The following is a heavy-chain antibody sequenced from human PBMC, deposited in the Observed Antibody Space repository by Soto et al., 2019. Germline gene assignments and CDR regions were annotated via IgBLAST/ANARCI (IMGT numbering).Heavy chain of an antibody. CDR3: ERMLNRGTFDWIQIDY. D-gene: IGHD3-9*01. Sequence: GSGPTLVNPTQTLTLTCTFSGFSLTTSGMCVTWIRQPPGKALGWLALIDWGDDKNYNTSLMTRLTLSKDTSKNQVVLIMTNMDPVDTGTYYCERMLNRGTFDWIQIDYWGQGTLVTVSS. CDR1: GFSLTTSGMC. CDR2: IDWGDDK. J-gene: IGHJ4*01. V-gene: IGHV2-70*01.